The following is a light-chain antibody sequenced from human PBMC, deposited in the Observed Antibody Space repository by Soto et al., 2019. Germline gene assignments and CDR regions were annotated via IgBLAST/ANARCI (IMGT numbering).Light chain of an antibody. V-gene: IGKV3-20*01. CDR2: DAS. CDR3: QQASSFPLT. CDR1: QTVISNY. J-gene: IGKJ4*01. Sequence: VFTQSAGSWTLHTGDSATRSCRARQTVISNYLAWYQQKPGQAPKLLIYDASSRATGIPDRFSGGGSGTDFTLTISSLEPEDFAVYYCQQASSFPLTFGRGTNVEIK.